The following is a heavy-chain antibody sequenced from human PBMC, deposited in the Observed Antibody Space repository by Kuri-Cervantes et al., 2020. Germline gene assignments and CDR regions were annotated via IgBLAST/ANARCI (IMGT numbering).Heavy chain of an antibody. J-gene: IGHJ5*02. D-gene: IGHD3-22*01. Sequence: ASVKVSCKTSGYPFTNFDINWVRQATGQGLEWMGWVNPNSGTTGTAQKFQGRVTMTRNTSISTVYMELSSLRSDDTAVYYCARALVVVIWSDVFDPWGQGTLVTVSS. V-gene: IGHV1-8*02. CDR1: GYPFTNFD. CDR2: VNPNSGTT. CDR3: ARALVVVIWSDVFDP.